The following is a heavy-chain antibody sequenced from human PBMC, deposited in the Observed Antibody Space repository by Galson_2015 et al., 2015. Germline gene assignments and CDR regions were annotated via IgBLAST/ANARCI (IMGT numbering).Heavy chain of an antibody. CDR3: ARAGRVARNLRYCGGDCYARVAFDI. D-gene: IGHD2-21*02. CDR1: GGSFSGYY. V-gene: IGHV4-34*01. CDR2: INHSGST. J-gene: IGHJ3*02. Sequence: SETLSLTCAVYGGSFSGYYWSWIRQPPGKGLEWIGEINHSGSTNYNPSLKSRVTISVDTSKNQFSLKLSSVTAADTAVYYCARAGRVARNLRYCGGDCYARVAFDIWGQGTMATVSS.